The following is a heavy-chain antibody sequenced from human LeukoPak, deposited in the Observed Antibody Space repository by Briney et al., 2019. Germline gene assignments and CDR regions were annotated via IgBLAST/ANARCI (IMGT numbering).Heavy chain of an antibody. Sequence: ASVKVSCKASGYTFTGYYMHWVRQAPGQGLEWMGRIDPNSGGTNYAQKFQGRVTMTRDTSISTAYMELSRLRSDDTAVYYCARGPPTMVRGVGGLYWGQGTLVTVSS. CDR2: IDPNSGGT. J-gene: IGHJ4*02. D-gene: IGHD3-10*01. V-gene: IGHV1-2*06. CDR3: ARGPPTMVRGVGGLY. CDR1: GYTFTGYY.